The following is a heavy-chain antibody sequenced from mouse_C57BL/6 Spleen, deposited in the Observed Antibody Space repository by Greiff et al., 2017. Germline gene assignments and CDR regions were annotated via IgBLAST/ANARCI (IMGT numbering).Heavy chain of an antibody. J-gene: IGHJ1*03. Sequence: EVQGVESGGGLVKPGGSLKLSCAASGFTFSSYAMSWVRQTPEKRLEWVATISDGGSYTYYPDNVKGRFTISRDNAKNNLYLQMSHLTSEDTAMYYCAREGSNSPWFDVWGTGTTVTVSS. D-gene: IGHD2-5*01. V-gene: IGHV5-4*01. CDR3: AREGSNSPWFDV. CDR1: GFTFSSYA. CDR2: ISDGGSYT.